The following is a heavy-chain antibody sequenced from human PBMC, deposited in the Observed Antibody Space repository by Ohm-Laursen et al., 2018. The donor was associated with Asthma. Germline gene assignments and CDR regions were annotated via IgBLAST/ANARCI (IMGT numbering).Heavy chain of an antibody. CDR1: GFTFSSYA. J-gene: IGHJ1*01. Sequence: SLRLSCAASGFTFSSYAMHWVRQAPGKGLEWVAVISYDSSLKYYADSVNGRFTISRDDFKSTLYLQMNSLRADDTALYYCAIPNDFWSGYPFHWGQGTLVTVSS. V-gene: IGHV3-30-3*01. CDR2: ISYDSSLK. D-gene: IGHD3-3*01. CDR3: AIPNDFWSGYPFH.